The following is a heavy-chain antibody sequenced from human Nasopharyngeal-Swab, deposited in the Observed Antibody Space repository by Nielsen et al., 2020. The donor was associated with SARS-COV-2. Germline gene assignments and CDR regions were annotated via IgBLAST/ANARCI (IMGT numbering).Heavy chain of an antibody. D-gene: IGHD2-15*01. V-gene: IGHV3-23*01. CDR1: GFTVRSNY. CDR2: VTGSGSTT. CDR3: AKDRYCSGGACYFNGFDS. J-gene: IGHJ4*02. Sequence: GESLKISCAVSGFTVRSNYMSWIRQAPGKGLEWVSSVTGSGSTTKYADSVKGRFTISRDNSNKKVYLQMHSLRAEDSAVYYCAKDRYCSGGACYFNGFDSWGQGTLVTVSS.